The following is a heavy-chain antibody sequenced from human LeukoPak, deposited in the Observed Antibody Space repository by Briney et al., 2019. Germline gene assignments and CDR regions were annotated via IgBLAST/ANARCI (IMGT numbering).Heavy chain of an antibody. J-gene: IGHJ6*03. CDR1: GYTFTSYG. Sequence: ASVKVSCKASGYTFTSYGISWVRQAPGQGLEWMGWISAYNGNTNYAQKLQGGVTMTTDTSTSTAYMELRSLRSDDTAVYYCARAGSPYPYYYYYYMDVWGKGTTVTVSS. D-gene: IGHD6-6*01. V-gene: IGHV1-18*01. CDR2: ISAYNGNT. CDR3: ARAGSPYPYYYYYYMDV.